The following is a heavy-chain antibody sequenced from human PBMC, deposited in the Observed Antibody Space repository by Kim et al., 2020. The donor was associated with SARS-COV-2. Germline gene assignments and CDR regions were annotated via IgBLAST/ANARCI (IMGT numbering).Heavy chain of an antibody. CDR2: IRRNSSNI. V-gene: IGHV3-48*04. CDR1: GFTFNSYS. J-gene: IGHJ4*02. CDR3: TGPLDY. Sequence: GGSLRLSCAASGFTFNSYSMNWVRQAPGKGLEWVSYIRRNSSNIYYADSVKGRFTISRDNAKNSLYLQMNSLRAEDTAVYYCTGPLDYWAWGSQVTVAS.